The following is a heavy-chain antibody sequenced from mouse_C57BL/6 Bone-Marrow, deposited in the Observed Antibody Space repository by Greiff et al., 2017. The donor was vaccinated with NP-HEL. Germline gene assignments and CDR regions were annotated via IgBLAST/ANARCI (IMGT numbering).Heavy chain of an antibody. D-gene: IGHD1-1*01. CDR1: GYTFTSYT. Sequence: QVQLQQSGAELARPGASVKMSCKASGYTFTSYTMHWVKQRPGQGLEWIGYINPSSGYTKYNQKFKDKATLTADKSSSTAYMQLSSLTSEDSAVYYCAPHYYGSTYAMDNWGQGTSVTVSS. CDR3: APHYYGSTYAMDN. V-gene: IGHV1-4*01. CDR2: INPSSGYT. J-gene: IGHJ4*01.